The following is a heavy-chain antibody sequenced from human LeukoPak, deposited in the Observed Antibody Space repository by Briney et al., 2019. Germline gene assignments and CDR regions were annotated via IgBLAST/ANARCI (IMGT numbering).Heavy chain of an antibody. CDR2: ISSGGSTM. J-gene: IGHJ6*03. Sequence: AGGSLRLSCAASGFTFSDYYMSWIRQAPGKGLEWVSYISSGGSTMYYADSVKGRFTISRDNAKNSLYLQMNSLRAEDTAVYYCARDQALRYFDWLLPDTYYYYYYMDVWGKGTTVTISS. CDR3: ARDQALRYFDWLLPDTYYYYYYMDV. D-gene: IGHD3-9*01. CDR1: GFTFSDYY. V-gene: IGHV3-11*01.